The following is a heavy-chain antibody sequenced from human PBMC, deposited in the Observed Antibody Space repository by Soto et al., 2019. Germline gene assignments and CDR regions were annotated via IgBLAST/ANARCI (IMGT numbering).Heavy chain of an antibody. J-gene: IGHJ4*02. Sequence: QVQLQESGPGLVKPSETLSLTCTVSGASISSYYWNWIRQPPGKGLEWIGYMHDSGSTSYNPSLKGRVTISVDTSRNQLSLNLTSVSAADTAVYYCAAPPRYWGQGILVTVSS. CDR3: AAPPRY. CDR2: MHDSGST. V-gene: IGHV4-59*01. D-gene: IGHD6-6*01. CDR1: GASISSYY.